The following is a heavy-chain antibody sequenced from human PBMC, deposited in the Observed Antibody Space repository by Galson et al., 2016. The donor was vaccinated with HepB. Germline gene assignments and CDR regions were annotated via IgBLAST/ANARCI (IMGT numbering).Heavy chain of an antibody. J-gene: IGHJ4*02. D-gene: IGHD1-14*01. CDR2: ISDNGHAT. Sequence: SLRLSCAGSGFTFNSYAMNWVRQAPGKGLEWISLISDNGHATYYADPVRGRFSIARGNSKNTLYLQMNSLRAYDTAVYYCAKCPPGTSRSLDSRGQGTLVTVSS. CDR3: AKCPPGTSRSLDS. V-gene: IGHV3-23*01. CDR1: GFTFNSYA.